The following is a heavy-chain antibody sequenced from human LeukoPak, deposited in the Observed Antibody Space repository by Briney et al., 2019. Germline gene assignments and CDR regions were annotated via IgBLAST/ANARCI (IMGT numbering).Heavy chain of an antibody. CDR3: ASKAAAGDNWFDP. J-gene: IGHJ5*02. CDR2: INHSGST. V-gene: IGHV4-34*01. CDR1: GGSISSYY. Sequence: PSETLSLTCTVSGGSISSYYWSWIRQPPGKGLEWIGEINHSGSTNYNPSLKSRVTMSIDTSKNQFSLKLSSVTAADTAVYYCASKAAAGDNWFDPWGQGTLVTVSS. D-gene: IGHD6-13*01.